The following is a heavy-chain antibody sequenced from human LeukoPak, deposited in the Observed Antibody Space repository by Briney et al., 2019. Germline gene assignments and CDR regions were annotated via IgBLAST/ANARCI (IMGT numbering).Heavy chain of an antibody. J-gene: IGHJ4*02. CDR1: GGTVNTYY. V-gene: IGHV4-4*07. CDR3: ARLRRDINDWYADDC. Sequence: SETLSLTCSVSGGTVNTYYWSWIRQSAGKGLEWIGRISITEGTNYNPSLKSRVSMSVDASKNQVSLKLGSVTAADTAVYYCARLRRDINDWYADDCWGQGTLVTVSS. D-gene: IGHD6-19*01. CDR2: ISITEGT.